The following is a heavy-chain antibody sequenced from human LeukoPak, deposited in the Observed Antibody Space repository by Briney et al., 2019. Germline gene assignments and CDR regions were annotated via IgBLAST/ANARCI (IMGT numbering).Heavy chain of an antibody. CDR3: ARALGNYFDY. V-gene: IGHV4-34*01. CDR1: GGSFSGYY. CDR2: INRSGST. Sequence: SETLSLTCAVYGGSFSGYYWSWIRQPPGKGLEWIGEINRSGSTNYNPSLKSRVTISVDTSKSQFSLKLSSVTAADTAVYYCARALGNYFDYWGQGTLVTVSS. J-gene: IGHJ4*02.